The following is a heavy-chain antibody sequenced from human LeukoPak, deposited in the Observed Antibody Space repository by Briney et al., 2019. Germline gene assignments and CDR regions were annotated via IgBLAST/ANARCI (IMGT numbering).Heavy chain of an antibody. CDR2: INHSGST. CDR3: ARQIRAYYYMDV. Sequence: PSETLSLTCAVYGGSFSGYYWSWIRQPPGKGLEWIGEINHSGSTNYNPSLKSRVTISVDTSKNQFSLKLSSVTAADTAVYYCARQIRAYYYMDVWGKGTTVTISS. CDR1: GGSFSGYY. V-gene: IGHV4-34*01. J-gene: IGHJ6*03.